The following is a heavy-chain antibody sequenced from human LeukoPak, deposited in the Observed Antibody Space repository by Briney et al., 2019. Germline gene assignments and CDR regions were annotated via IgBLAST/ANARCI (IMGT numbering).Heavy chain of an antibody. CDR3: AKDALYSGSYLFDY. V-gene: IGHV3-30*02. CDR2: IRYDGSNK. CDR1: GFTFSSYG. Sequence: GGSLRLSCAASGFTFSSYGMHWVRQAPGKGLEWVAFIRYDGSNKYYADSVKGRFTISRDNSKNTLYLQMNSLRAEDTAVYYCAKDALYSGSYLFDYWGQGTLVTVSS. J-gene: IGHJ4*02. D-gene: IGHD1-26*01.